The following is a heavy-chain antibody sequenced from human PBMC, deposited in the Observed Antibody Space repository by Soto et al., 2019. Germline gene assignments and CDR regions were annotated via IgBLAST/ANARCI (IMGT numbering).Heavy chain of an antibody. Sequence: QVQLQQWGAGLLKPSETLSLTCAVYGGSFSGYYWSWIRQPPGKGLEWIGEINHSGSTNYNPAPKSRVTISVDTSKNQFSLKLSSVTAADTAVYYCARPSGSGGKRFDPWGQGTLVTVSS. CDR2: INHSGST. V-gene: IGHV4-34*01. CDR3: ARPSGSGGKRFDP. D-gene: IGHD2-15*01. CDR1: GGSFSGYY. J-gene: IGHJ5*02.